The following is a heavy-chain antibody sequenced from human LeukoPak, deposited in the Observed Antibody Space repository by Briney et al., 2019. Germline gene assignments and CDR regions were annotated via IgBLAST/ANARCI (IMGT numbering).Heavy chain of an antibody. CDR3: ARGIAARRFYGGARSYFDY. D-gene: IGHD6-6*01. V-gene: IGHV3-30*02. J-gene: IGHJ4*02. CDR2: IRYDGSNK. CDR1: GFTFSSYG. Sequence: GGSLRLSCAASGFTFSSYGMHWVRQAPGKGLEWVAFIRYDGSNKYYADSVKGRFTISRDNSKNTLYLQMNSLRAEDTAVYYCARGIAARRFYGGARSYFDYWGQGTLVTVSS.